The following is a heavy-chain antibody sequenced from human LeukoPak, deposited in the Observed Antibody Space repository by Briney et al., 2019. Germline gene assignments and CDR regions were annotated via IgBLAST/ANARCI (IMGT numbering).Heavy chain of an antibody. J-gene: IGHJ4*02. CDR2: IYYSGST. CDR1: GGSISSYY. Sequence: PSETLSLTCTVSGGSISSYYWSWIRQPPGKGLEWIGYIYYSGSTNYNPSLKSRVTISVDTSKNQFSLKLSSVTAADTAVYYCARDLFGDTAENWGQGTLVTVSS. D-gene: IGHD5-18*01. CDR3: ARDLFGDTAEN. V-gene: IGHV4-59*01.